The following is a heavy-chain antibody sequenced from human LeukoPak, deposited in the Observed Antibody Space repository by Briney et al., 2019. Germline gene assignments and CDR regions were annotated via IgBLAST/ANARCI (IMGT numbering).Heavy chain of an antibody. CDR3: AKYYRESSGASPLDY. Sequence: PGGSLRLSCVASGFSFSNYAMHWVRQAPGKGLEWMAFIRYDGSNKYYADSVKGRFTISRDNSKNTLYLQMNSLRVEDTAVYYCAKYYRESSGASPLDYWGQGTRVTVSS. D-gene: IGHD3-22*01. V-gene: IGHV3-30*02. CDR2: IRYDGSNK. J-gene: IGHJ4*02. CDR1: GFSFSNYA.